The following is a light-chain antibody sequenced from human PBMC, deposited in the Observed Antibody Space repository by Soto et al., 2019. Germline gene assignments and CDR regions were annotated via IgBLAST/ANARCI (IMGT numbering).Light chain of an antibody. CDR2: GAS. CDR3: QQYGSSPGT. V-gene: IGKV3-20*01. J-gene: IGKJ1*01. CDR1: QSVRRY. Sequence: PTTPSFSPGERATLSSRASQSVRRYLAWYQQKPGQAPRLLIYGASSRAAGIPDRFSGSGSGTDFTLTISRLEPEDFAVYYCQQYGSSPGTFGQGSMV.